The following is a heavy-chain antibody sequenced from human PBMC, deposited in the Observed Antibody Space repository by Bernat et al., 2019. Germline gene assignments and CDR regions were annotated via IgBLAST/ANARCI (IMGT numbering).Heavy chain of an antibody. Sequence: QVQLVQSGGGVVQPGRSLRLSCTASGFTFSSGFTFSNYAMHWVRQAPGKGLEWVAVISYDGSSKYYPDSVKGRFTISRDNSKNTLYLQMNSLRAEDTAMYYCARAQGGYNTFDYWGQGTLVTVSS. V-gene: IGHV3-30-3*01. CDR3: ARAQGGYNTFDY. J-gene: IGHJ4*02. CDR1: GFTFSSGFTFSNYA. D-gene: IGHD5-24*01. CDR2: ISYDGSSK.